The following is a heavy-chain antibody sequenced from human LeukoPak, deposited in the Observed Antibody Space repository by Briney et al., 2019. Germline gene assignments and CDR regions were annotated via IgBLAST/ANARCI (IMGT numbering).Heavy chain of an antibody. J-gene: IGHJ6*03. CDR1: GFNFGSYS. CDR2: ISSSSSYI. CDR3: ARGGPYYYDSSGYYYGYYYYYMDV. Sequence: PGGSLRLSCAASGFNFGSYSMTWVRQAPGKGLEWVSSISSSSSYIYYADSVKGRFTISRDNAKNSLYLQMNSLRAEDTAVYYCARGGPYYYDSSGYYYGYYYYYMDVWGKGTTVTVSS. D-gene: IGHD3-22*01. V-gene: IGHV3-21*01.